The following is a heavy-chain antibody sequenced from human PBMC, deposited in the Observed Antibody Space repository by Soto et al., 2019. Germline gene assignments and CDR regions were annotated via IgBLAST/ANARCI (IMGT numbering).Heavy chain of an antibody. V-gene: IGHV3-11*06. CDR3: VRGGGGGLFDP. Sequence: PGGSLRLSCAGSGFTFGDSYMSWIRQAPGKGLEWLSYISPGSRYPAYADSVKGRFTISRDNAKRSLYLQMMSLTAEDTAIYYCVRGGGGGLFDPWGQGTMITVSS. CDR2: ISPGSRYP. J-gene: IGHJ5*02. D-gene: IGHD2-15*01. CDR1: GFTFGDSY.